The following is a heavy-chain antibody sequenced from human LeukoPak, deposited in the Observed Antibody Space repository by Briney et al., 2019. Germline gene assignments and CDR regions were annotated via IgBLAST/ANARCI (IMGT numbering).Heavy chain of an antibody. Sequence: SETLSLTCTVSGGSISSSSYYWGWIRQPPGKGLEWIGSIYYSGSTYYNPSLKSRVTVSVDTSKNQFSLKLSSVTAADTAVYYCARVLRPMASQYYFDYWGQGTLVTVSS. CDR1: GGSISSSSYY. CDR3: ARVLRPMASQYYFDY. CDR2: IYYSGST. V-gene: IGHV4-39*01. D-gene: IGHD3-10*01. J-gene: IGHJ4*02.